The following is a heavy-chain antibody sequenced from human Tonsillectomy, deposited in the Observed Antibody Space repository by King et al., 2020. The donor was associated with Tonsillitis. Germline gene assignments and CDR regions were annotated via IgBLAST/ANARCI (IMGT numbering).Heavy chain of an antibody. CDR1: GGSFSGYY. CDR3: ARGNGYSSGWQKLYYYYYYYMDV. D-gene: IGHD6-19*01. Sequence: VQLQQWGAGLLKPSETLSLTCAVYGGSFSGYYWSWIRQPPGKGLEWIGEINHSGSTNYNPSLKSRVTISVDTSKNQFSLKLSSVTAADTAEYYCARGNGYSSGWQKLYYYYYYYMDVWGKGTTVTVSS. J-gene: IGHJ6*03. CDR2: INHSGST. V-gene: IGHV4-34*01.